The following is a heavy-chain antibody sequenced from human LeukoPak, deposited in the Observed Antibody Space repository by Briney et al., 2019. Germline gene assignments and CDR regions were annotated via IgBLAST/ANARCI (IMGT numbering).Heavy chain of an antibody. V-gene: IGHV3-30*18. D-gene: IGHD2-21*02. CDR2: ISYDGSYK. Sequence: PGGSLRLSCAASGFTFNDYVMSWVRQAPGKGLEWVAVISYDGSYKYYADSVKGRSTISRDNSKNTLSLQMNSLRGEDTAVYYCAKAMDAIVVVTVIQTWGQGTLVTVSS. J-gene: IGHJ5*02. CDR1: GFTFNDYV. CDR3: AKAMDAIVVVTVIQT.